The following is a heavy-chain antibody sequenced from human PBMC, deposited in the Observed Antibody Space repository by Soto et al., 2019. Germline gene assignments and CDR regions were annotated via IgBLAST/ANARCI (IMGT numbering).Heavy chain of an antibody. Sequence: QVQLVQSGAEVKKPGSSVKVSCKASGGTFSSYAISWVRQAPGQGLEWMGGIIPIFGTANYAQKFQGRVTITADESTSTAYMELSSLRSEDTAVYYCAILVLRYFDWSNREVDYWGQGTLVTVSS. D-gene: IGHD3-9*01. CDR2: IIPIFGTA. V-gene: IGHV1-69*01. J-gene: IGHJ4*02. CDR3: AILVLRYFDWSNREVDY. CDR1: GGTFSSYA.